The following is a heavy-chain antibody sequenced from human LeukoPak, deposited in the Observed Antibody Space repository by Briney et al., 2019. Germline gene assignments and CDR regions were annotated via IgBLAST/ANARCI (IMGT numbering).Heavy chain of an antibody. CDR3: ARDVFFCRGDSCSPLYYFDY. CDR1: GYTFSTFG. D-gene: IGHD2-15*01. J-gene: IGHJ4*02. Sequence: GASVKVSCKASGYTFSTFGVSWVRQAPGQGLEWMGWISPYDGNTNYAQKFQGRVTMTTGTSTNTAYMQLRSLRSDDTAVYYCARDVFFCRGDSCSPLYYFDYWGQGTLVTVSS. CDR2: ISPYDGNT. V-gene: IGHV1-18*01.